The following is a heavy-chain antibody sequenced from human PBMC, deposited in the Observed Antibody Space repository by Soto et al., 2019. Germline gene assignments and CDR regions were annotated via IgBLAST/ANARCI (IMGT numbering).Heavy chain of an antibody. CDR2: IKQDGSET. D-gene: IGHD1-1*01. J-gene: IGHJ2*01. V-gene: IGHV3-7*01. CDR1: GLTFSIYW. Sequence: EVQLVESGGGLVQPGESLRLSCTASGLTFSIYWMSWVRQAPGKGLEWVANIKQDGSETNYVGSVKGRFTVSRDNAENSVYLQMNSLRAEDTAVYYCAKHHDYNSPGNVFDLWGSGTLVTVSS. CDR3: AKHHDYNSPGNVFDL.